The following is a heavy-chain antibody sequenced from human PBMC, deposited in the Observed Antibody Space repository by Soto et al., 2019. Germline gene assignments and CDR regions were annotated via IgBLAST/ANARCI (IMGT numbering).Heavy chain of an antibody. Sequence: PGGSLRLACAASGFTFSGSAVHWVRQASGKGLEWVGRIRSKANNYATAYAASVKGRFTISRDDSKNTAYLQMNSLKTEDTAVYYCTGYDSSSPAIDYWGQGTLVTVSS. CDR3: TGYDSSSPAIDY. V-gene: IGHV3-73*01. CDR1: GFTFSGSA. D-gene: IGHD3-22*01. J-gene: IGHJ4*02. CDR2: IRSKANNYAT.